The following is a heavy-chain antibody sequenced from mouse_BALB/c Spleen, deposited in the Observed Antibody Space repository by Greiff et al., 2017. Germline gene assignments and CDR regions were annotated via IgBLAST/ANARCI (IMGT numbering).Heavy chain of an antibody. D-gene: IGHD2-4*01. Sequence: LQQPGSELVRPGASVKLSCKASGYTFTSYWMHWVKQRPGQGLEWIGNIYPGSGGTTYDEKFKGKATLTVDTSSSTAYMQLSSLTSGVSAVYYCTRYDYDDGVLDDWGQGTTLTVSS. CDR1: GYTFTSYW. CDR2: IYPGSGGT. V-gene: IGHV1S22*01. J-gene: IGHJ2*01. CDR3: TRYDYDDGVLDD.